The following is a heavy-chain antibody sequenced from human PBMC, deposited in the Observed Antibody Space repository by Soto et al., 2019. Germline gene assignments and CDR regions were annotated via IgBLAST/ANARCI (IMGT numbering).Heavy chain of an antibody. J-gene: IGHJ6*02. CDR2: ISAYNGNT. V-gene: IGHV1-18*01. CDR1: GASLHLKD. CDR3: ARWDCSSWYLYPYYYGMGI. Sequence: VSCPASGASLHLKDISCVLQAPGQATHWMGWISAYNGNTNYAQKLQGRVTMTTDTSTSTAYMELRSLRSDDTAVYYCARWDCSSWYLYPYYYGMGIWGQGNTVNVSS. D-gene: IGHD6-13*01.